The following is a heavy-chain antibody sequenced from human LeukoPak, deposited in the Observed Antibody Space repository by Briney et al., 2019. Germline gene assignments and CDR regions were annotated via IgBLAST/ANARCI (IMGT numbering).Heavy chain of an antibody. J-gene: IGHJ6*02. Sequence: GGSLRLSCAASGFTVSGRFMNWVRQAPGKGLEWVSVIYAGGNTYYADSVKGRFTISRDNSKNTLYLQMNSLRVEDTAVYYCARGGRTTWHGMDVWGQGTTVTVSS. D-gene: IGHD4-17*01. V-gene: IGHV3-66*01. CDR3: ARGGRTTWHGMDV. CDR2: IYAGGNT. CDR1: GFTVSGRF.